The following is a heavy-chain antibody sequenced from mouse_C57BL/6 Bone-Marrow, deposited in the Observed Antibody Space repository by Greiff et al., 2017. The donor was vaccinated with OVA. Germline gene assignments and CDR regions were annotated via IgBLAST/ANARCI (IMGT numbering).Heavy chain of an antibody. CDR1: GYAFRSYW. J-gene: IGHJ1*01. Sequence: VQLQQSGAELVKPGASVKISCKASGYAFRSYWMNWVKQRPGKGLEWIGQIYPGDGDTNYNGKFKGKATLTADKSSSTAYMQLSSLTSEDAAVYFCAKSYYDSSYVWSFDVWGSGTPVTASS. CDR3: AKSYYDSSYVWSFDV. D-gene: IGHD1-1*01. CDR2: IYPGDGDT. V-gene: IGHV1-80*01.